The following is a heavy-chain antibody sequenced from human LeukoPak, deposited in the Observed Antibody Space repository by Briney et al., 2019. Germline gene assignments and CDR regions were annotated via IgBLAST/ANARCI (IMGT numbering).Heavy chain of an antibody. D-gene: IGHD4-17*01. Sequence: SETLSLTCTVSGGSISSSSYYWCWIRQPPGKGLEWIGSIYYSGSTYYNPSLKSRVTISVDTSKNQFSLKLSSVTAADTAVYYCATPVDYGDYWYFDLWGRGTLVTVSS. CDR2: IYYSGST. V-gene: IGHV4-39*01. J-gene: IGHJ2*01. CDR3: ATPVDYGDYWYFDL. CDR1: GGSISSSSYY.